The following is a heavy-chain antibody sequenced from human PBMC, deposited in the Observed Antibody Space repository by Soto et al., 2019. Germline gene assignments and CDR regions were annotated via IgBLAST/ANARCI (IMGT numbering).Heavy chain of an antibody. D-gene: IGHD1-1*01. CDR3: SRNWYDAFDI. CDR1: GFTFDDYA. Sequence: GGSLRLSCAASGFTFDDYAMHWVRQAPGKGLVWVSRINPDGSTTSYADSVKGRFTISRDNAKNTLYLQMNSLRAEDTAVYYCSRNWYDAFDIWGRGTMVTVSS. CDR2: INPDGSTT. J-gene: IGHJ3*02. V-gene: IGHV3-74*01.